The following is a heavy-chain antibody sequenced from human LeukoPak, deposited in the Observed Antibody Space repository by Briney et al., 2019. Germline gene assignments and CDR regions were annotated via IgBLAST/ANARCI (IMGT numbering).Heavy chain of an antibody. J-gene: IGHJ4*02. CDR3: AKDGVSSGDIDY. D-gene: IGHD3-22*01. Sequence: GGSLRLSCAASGFTFRDYDMHWVRQVPGRGLEWVSAIGIGDDTHYPDSVKGRFTISRDNSKNTLYLQMNSLRAEDTAVYYCAKDGVSSGDIDYWGQGTLVTVSS. CDR1: GFTFRDYD. V-gene: IGHV3-13*01. CDR2: IGIGDDT.